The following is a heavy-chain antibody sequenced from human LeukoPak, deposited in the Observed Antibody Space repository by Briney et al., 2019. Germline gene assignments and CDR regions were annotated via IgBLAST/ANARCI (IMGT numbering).Heavy chain of an antibody. CDR3: ARVPGYSSDKRSLSWFDP. V-gene: IGHV1-2*02. J-gene: IGHJ5*02. CDR1: GYTFTGYY. Sequence: ASVKVSCKASGYTFTGYYTLGATGPGQGLEWMGWINPNSGDTTSAQRFQGRVTMTRDTSLNTAYMELSRLTSDDTAVYYCARVPGYSSDKRSLSWFDPWGQGSLVTVSS. D-gene: IGHD6-19*01. CDR2: INPNSGDT.